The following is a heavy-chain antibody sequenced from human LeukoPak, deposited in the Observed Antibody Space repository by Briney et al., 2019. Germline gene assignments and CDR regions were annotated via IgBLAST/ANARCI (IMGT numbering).Heavy chain of an antibody. CDR2: INHSGST. J-gene: IGHJ4*02. Sequence: SETLSLTCAVYGGSFSYYYWSWIRQPPGKGLEWIGEINHSGSTNYNPSLKSRVTISVDTSKNQFSLKLSSVTAADRAVYYCARCVKARVVQSRCYYDSWGQGTLVTVSS. V-gene: IGHV4-34*01. CDR3: ARCVKARVVQSRCYYDS. CDR1: GGSFSYYY. D-gene: IGHD2-15*01.